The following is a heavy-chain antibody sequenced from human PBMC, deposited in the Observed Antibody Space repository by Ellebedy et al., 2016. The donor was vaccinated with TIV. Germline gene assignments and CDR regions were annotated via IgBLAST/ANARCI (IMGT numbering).Heavy chain of an antibody. J-gene: IGHJ6*02. D-gene: IGHD3-10*01. CDR3: ARLVSSGYGAPQFGMDV. CDR1: GYSFTTYW. Sequence: GESLKISCKASGYSFTTYWIGWVRQMPGKGLEWMGIIYPGDSDTNYSPSFQGQVTISADMSISTAYLRWNSLKASDTATYYCARLVSSGYGAPQFGMDVWGQGTTVTVSS. CDR2: IYPGDSDT. V-gene: IGHV5-51*01.